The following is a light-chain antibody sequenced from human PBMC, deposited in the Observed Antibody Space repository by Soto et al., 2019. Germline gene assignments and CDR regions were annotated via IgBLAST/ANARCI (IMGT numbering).Light chain of an antibody. CDR3: QQYYSYLWT. CDR2: AAS. J-gene: IGKJ1*01. Sequence: AIRMTQSPSSFSASTGDRVTITCRASQGISSYLAWYQQKPGKAPKLLIYAASTLQSGVPSRFSGSGSGTDXXXTXXCXXSEDFATYYCQQYYSYLWTFGQGTKVEIK. V-gene: IGKV1-8*01. CDR1: QGISSY.